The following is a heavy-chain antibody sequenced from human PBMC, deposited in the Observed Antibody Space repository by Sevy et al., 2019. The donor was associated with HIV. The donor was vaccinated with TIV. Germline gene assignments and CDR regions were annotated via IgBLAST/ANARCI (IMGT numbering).Heavy chain of an antibody. CDR1: GFTFRDYY. CDR2: ISSSGSTI. J-gene: IGHJ3*02. CDR3: ARSELRYFDWLLPTDAFDI. V-gene: IGHV3-11*01. Sequence: GSLRLSCAASGFTFRDYYMSWIRQAPGKGLEGVSYISSSGSTIYYADSVKGRFTISRDNAKNSLYQQMNSLRAEDTAVYYCARSELRYFDWLLPTDAFDIWGQGTMVTVSS. D-gene: IGHD3-9*01.